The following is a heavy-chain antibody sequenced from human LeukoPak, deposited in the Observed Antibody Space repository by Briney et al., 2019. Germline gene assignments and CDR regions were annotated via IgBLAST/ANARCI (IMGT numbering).Heavy chain of an antibody. D-gene: IGHD3-10*01. CDR1: GFIFSSYS. J-gene: IGHJ4*02. CDR3: AREDSYYYGSGSYPFDY. V-gene: IGHV3-21*01. Sequence: PGGSLRLSCAASGFIFSSYSMNWVRQAPGKGLEWVSSISSSSSYIYYADSVKGRFTISRDNAKNSLYLQMNSLRAEDTAVYYCAREDSYYYGSGSYPFDYWGQGTLVTVSS. CDR2: ISSSSSYI.